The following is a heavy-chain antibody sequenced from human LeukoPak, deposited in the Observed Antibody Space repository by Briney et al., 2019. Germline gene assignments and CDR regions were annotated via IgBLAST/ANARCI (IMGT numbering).Heavy chain of an antibody. CDR2: INPNSGGT. CDR1: GYTVTAYS. CDR3: AALVTTSLDAFDI. Sequence: ASVKVSFKASGYTVTAYSMDWVRQAPGQGLEWMGRINPNSGGTNYAQNFQGRVTMTRDTSISTAYMDLSRLRSDDTAVYYCAALVTTSLDAFDIWGQGTMVTVSS. D-gene: IGHD1-1*01. V-gene: IGHV1-2*02. J-gene: IGHJ3*02.